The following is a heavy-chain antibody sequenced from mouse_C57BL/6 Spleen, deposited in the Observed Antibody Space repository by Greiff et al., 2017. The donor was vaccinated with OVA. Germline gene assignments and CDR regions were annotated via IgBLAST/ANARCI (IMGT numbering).Heavy chain of an antibody. CDR1: GFSFNTYA. D-gene: IGHD2-2*01. Sequence: EVQLVESGGGLVQPKGSLKLSCAASGFSFNTYAMNWVRQAPGKGLEWVARIRSKSNNYATYYADSVKDRFTISRDDSESMLYLQMNNLKTEDTAMYYCVRQGPSTMVTTGYWYFDVWGTGTTVTVSS. CDR2: IRSKSNNYAT. CDR3: VRQGPSTMVTTGYWYFDV. J-gene: IGHJ1*03. V-gene: IGHV10-1*01.